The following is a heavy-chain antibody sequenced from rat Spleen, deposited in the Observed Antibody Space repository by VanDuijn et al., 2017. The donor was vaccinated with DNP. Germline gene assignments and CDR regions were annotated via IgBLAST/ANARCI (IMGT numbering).Heavy chain of an antibody. CDR2: ITYDGSGT. CDR1: GFTFSDYN. J-gene: IGHJ2*01. V-gene: IGHV5S10*01. D-gene: IGHD4-1*01. Sequence: EVQLVESGGGLVQPGRSLKLSCAASGFTFSDYNMAWVRQAPKKGLEWVATITYDGSGTYYRDSVKGRFTISRDNAKSSLYLQMDSLRSEDTATYYCTGQRYYWGQGVMVTVSS. CDR3: TGQRYY.